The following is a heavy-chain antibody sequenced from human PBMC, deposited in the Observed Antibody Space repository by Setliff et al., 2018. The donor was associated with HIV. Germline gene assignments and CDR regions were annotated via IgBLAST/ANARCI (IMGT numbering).Heavy chain of an antibody. CDR3: ARPGYYDSSGPYAFDI. D-gene: IGHD3-22*01. J-gene: IGHJ3*02. V-gene: IGHV1-2*06. CDR1: GYTFTGYY. Sequence: ASVKVPCKASGYTFTGYYMHWVRQAPGQGLEWMGRINPNSGGTNYAQKFQGRVTMTRDTSISTAYMELSRLRSDDTAVYYCARPGYYDSSGPYAFDIWGQGTMVTVS. CDR2: INPNSGGT.